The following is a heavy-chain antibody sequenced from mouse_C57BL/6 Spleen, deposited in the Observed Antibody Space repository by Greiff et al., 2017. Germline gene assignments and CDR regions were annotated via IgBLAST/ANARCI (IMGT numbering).Heavy chain of an antibody. J-gene: IGHJ2*01. CDR2: INPNNGGT. CDR1: GYTFTDYN. CDR3: ARGPYFDY. Sequence: EVKLMESGPELVKPGASVKIPCKASGYTFTDYNMDWVKQSHGKSLEWIGDINPNNGGTICNQKFKGKATLTVDKSSSTAYMELRSLTSEDTAVYYCARGPYFDYWGQGTTLTVSS. V-gene: IGHV1-18*01.